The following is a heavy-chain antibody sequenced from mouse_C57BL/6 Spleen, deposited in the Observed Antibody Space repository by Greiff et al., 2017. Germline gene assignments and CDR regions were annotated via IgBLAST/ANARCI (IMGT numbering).Heavy chain of an antibody. CDR1: GYTFTSYW. V-gene: IGHV1-7*01. J-gene: IGHJ1*03. CDR2: INPSSGYT. Sequence: QVQLQQSGAELAKPGASVKLSCKASGYTFTSYWMHWVKQRPGQGLEWVGYINPSSGYTKYNQKFKDKATLTADKSSSTAYMQLSSLTYEDSAVYYWARGDYDVSWYFDVWGTGTTVTVSS. D-gene: IGHD2-4*01. CDR3: ARGDYDVSWYFDV.